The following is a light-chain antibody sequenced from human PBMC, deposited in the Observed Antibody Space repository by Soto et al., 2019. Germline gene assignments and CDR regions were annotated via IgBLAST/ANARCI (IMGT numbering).Light chain of an antibody. CDR2: SHD. J-gene: IGLJ3*02. CDR3: AAWDESLNAWV. Sequence: QSVVTQPPSASQTPGQRVTISCSGSRSNVGRNSVSWYQHVPGTAPKLLIYSHDQRPSGVPDRISASRSGTAASLAISWLLSEDEAFYYCAAWDESLNAWVFGGGTKLTVL. V-gene: IGLV1-44*01. CDR1: RSNVGRNS.